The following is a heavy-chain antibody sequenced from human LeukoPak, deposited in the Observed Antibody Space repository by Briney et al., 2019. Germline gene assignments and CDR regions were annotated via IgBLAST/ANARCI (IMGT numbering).Heavy chain of an antibody. D-gene: IGHD3-10*01. J-gene: IGHJ5*02. Sequence: PPQTLSLTCTVSGGSISSGSYYWSWLRQPAGKGLEWIGRIYTSGSTNYNPSLKSRVTISVDTSKNQFSLKLSSVTAADTAVYYCARVPSGLHNWFDPWGQGTLVTVSS. CDR1: GGSISSGSYY. CDR3: ARVPSGLHNWFDP. V-gene: IGHV4-61*02. CDR2: IYTSGST.